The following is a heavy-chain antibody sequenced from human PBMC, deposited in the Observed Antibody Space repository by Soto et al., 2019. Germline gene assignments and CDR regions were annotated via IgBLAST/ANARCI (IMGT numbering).Heavy chain of an antibody. CDR2: VSAYNGNT. CDR1: GYTFTSYG. V-gene: IGHV1-18*01. CDR3: ARQEDPYYGMDV. Sequence: QVQLAQSGAEVKKPGASVKVSCKASGYTFTSYGITWVRQAPGQGLEWMGWVSAYNGNTNDAQKFQGRVTMTTDTSPSPAYRELRSLRSDDTAVYYCARQEDPYYGMDVWGQGTTVTVSS. J-gene: IGHJ6*02.